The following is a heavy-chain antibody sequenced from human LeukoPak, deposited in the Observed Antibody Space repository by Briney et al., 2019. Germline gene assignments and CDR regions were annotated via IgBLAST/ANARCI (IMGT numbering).Heavy chain of an antibody. CDR2: IYHSGST. V-gene: IGHV4-38-2*02. CDR1: GYSISSGYY. CDR3: ARARSVEGFDY. J-gene: IGHJ4*02. D-gene: IGHD6-19*01. Sequence: PSETLSLTCTVSGYSISSGYYWGWIRQPPGKGLEWIGSIYHSGSTYYNPSLKSRVTISVDTSKNQFSLKLSSVTAADTAVYYCARARSVEGFDYWGQGTLVTVSS.